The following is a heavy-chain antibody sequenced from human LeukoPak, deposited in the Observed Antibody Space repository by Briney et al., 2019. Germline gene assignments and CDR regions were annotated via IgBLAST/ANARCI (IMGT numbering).Heavy chain of an antibody. V-gene: IGHV1-2*06. CDR1: GYTFTGYY. Sequence: ASVKVSCKASGYTFTGYYMHWVRQAPGQGLEWMGRINPNSGGTNYAQKFQGRVTMTRDTSISTAYMELSRLRSDDTAVYYCARDPPNGLHVFDIWGQGTMVTVSS. CDR3: ARDPPNGLHVFDI. J-gene: IGHJ3*02. CDR2: INPNSGGT. D-gene: IGHD2-8*01.